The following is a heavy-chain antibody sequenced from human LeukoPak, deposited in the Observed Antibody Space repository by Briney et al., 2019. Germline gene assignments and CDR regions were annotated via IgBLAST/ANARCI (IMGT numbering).Heavy chain of an antibody. CDR2: ISSSTSYI. CDR3: ATSSPSDY. Sequence: GGSLRLSCAASGFTFSSYSMNWVRQAPGRGLEWVSSISSSTSYIYYADSVKGRFTISRGNAKNSLYLQMSGLRAEDTALYYCATSSPSDYWGQGTLVTVSS. J-gene: IGHJ4*02. CDR1: GFTFSSYS. V-gene: IGHV3-21*01.